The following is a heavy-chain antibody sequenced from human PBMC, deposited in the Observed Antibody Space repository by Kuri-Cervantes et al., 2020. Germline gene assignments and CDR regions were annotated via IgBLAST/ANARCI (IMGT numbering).Heavy chain of an antibody. CDR3: ASAGRDGDYYYGMDV. D-gene: IGHD3-10*01. J-gene: IGHJ6*02. V-gene: IGHV4-59*01. CDR1: GSSISSYY. CDR2: IYYSGSA. Sequence: ESLKISCTVAGSSISSYYWSWHRQPPGKGLEWFGYIYYSGSANYNPSLKSRVTISVDTSKNQFSLKLSSVTAADTAVYYCASAGRDGDYYYGMDVWGQGTTVTVSS.